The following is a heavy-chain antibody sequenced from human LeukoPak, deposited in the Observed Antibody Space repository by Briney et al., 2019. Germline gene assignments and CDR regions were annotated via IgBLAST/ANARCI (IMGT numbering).Heavy chain of an antibody. CDR1: GGSISSSSYY. V-gene: IGHV4-39*07. CDR2: IYYSGST. D-gene: IGHD2-21*02. J-gene: IGHJ4*02. CDR3: ARLAVTLDY. Sequence: SETLSLTCTVSGGSISSSSYYWGWIRQPPGKGLEWIGSIYYSGSTYYNPSLKSRVTISVDTSKNQFSLKLSSVTAADTAVYYCARLAVTLDYWGQGTLVTVSS.